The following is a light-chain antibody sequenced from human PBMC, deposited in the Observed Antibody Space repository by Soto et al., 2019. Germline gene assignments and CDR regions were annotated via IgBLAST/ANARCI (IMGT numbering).Light chain of an antibody. V-gene: IGKV2-24*01. Sequence: DIVLTQTPLSSPVTVGQPASISCRSSQRLVHSDGNTYLSWLQQRPGQPPRLLIYQISNRFSGVPDRFTGSGAGADFTLKISRVEAEDVGTYYCMQATQVPLTFGGGTQVKIK. CDR1: QRLVHSDGNTY. CDR2: QIS. CDR3: MQATQVPLT. J-gene: IGKJ4*01.